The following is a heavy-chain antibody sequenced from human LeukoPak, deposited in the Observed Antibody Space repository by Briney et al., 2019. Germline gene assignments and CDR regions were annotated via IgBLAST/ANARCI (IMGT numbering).Heavy chain of an antibody. V-gene: IGHV3-48*02. CDR2: IGSSSSTI. Sequence: GGSLRLSCAASGFTFSSYSMNWVRQAPGKELEWGSYIGSSSSTIYYADSVKGRFTISRDNAKNSLYLQMNGLRDEDTAVYYCATTDGLDVWGQGTTVTVSS. J-gene: IGHJ6*02. CDR3: ATTDGLDV. CDR1: GFTFSSYS.